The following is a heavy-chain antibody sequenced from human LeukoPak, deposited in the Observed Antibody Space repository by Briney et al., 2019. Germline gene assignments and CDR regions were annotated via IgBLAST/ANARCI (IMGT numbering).Heavy chain of an antibody. V-gene: IGHV4-34*01. J-gene: IGHJ4*02. CDR2: INHSGST. CDR3: ARGFGSGSYYNY. CDR1: GGSFSGYY. Sequence: SETLSLTCTVYGGSFSGYYWSWIRQPPGEGLEWIGEINHSGSTNYNPSLKSRVTISVDTSKNQFSLKLSSVTAADTAVYYCARGFGSGSYYNYWGQGTLVTVSS. D-gene: IGHD3-10*01.